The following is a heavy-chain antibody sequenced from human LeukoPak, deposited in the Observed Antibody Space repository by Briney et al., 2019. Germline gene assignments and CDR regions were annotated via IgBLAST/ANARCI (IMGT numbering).Heavy chain of an antibody. J-gene: IGHJ4*02. CDR3: AKAGYGDYVYHLYFDY. CDR1: GFTFSSYA. V-gene: IGHV3-23*01. CDR2: ISGSGGST. D-gene: IGHD4-17*01. Sequence: QHAGSLRLSSAASGFTFSSYAMSWVRQAPGKGLEWVSAISGSGGSTYYADSVKGRFTISRDNSKNTLYLQMNSLRAEDTAVYYCAKAGYGDYVYHLYFDYRGQGTLVTVSS.